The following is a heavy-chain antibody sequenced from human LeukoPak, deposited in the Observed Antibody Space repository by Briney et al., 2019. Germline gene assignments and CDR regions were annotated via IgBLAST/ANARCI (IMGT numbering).Heavy chain of an antibody. CDR3: ARGRWLPNAFDI. J-gene: IGHJ3*02. CDR1: GGSISTYY. Sequence: SETLSLTCTVSGGSISTYYWSWIRQPPGKGLEWIGFISYSGSTNYNPSLKSRVTISVDTSKHQFSMKLKSVTAADTAVYFCARGRWLPNAFDIWGQGTMVTVFS. CDR2: ISYSGST. V-gene: IGHV4-59*01. D-gene: IGHD5-24*01.